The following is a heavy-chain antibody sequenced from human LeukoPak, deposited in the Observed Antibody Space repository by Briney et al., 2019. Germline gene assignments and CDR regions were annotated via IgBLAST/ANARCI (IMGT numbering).Heavy chain of an antibody. Sequence: GGSLRLSCAASGFTFSSYEMNWVRKAPGKGLEWVSYISSSGNTIYYADSVKGRFTISRDNAKNSLYLQMNSLRAEELAVYYXXSTDSSGYYYPEQIDYWGQGTLVTVSS. J-gene: IGHJ4*02. CDR3: XSTDSSGYYYPEQIDY. CDR2: ISSSGNTI. D-gene: IGHD3-22*01. V-gene: IGHV3-48*03. CDR1: GFTFSSYE.